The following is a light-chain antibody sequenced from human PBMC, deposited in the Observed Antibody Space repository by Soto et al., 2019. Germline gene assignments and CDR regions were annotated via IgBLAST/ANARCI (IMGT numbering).Light chain of an antibody. CDR1: QSVSSN. Sequence: EIVMTQSPATLSVSPGERATLSCRASQSVSSNLAWYQQKPGQAPRLLIYDASSRATGIPERFRGSGSGTEFTLTISSLQSEDFAVYHCQQYDSWPRTFGQGTKVDI. CDR2: DAS. V-gene: IGKV3D-15*01. J-gene: IGKJ1*01. CDR3: QQYDSWPRT.